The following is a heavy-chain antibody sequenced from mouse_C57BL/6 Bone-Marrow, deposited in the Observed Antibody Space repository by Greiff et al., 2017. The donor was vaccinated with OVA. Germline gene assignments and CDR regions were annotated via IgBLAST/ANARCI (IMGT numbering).Heavy chain of an antibody. D-gene: IGHD2-4*01. CDR2: IYPGSGNT. Sequence: VKLQESGAELVRPGASVKLSCKASGYTFTDYYINWVKQRPGQGLEWIARIYPGSGNTYYNEKFKGKATLTAEKSSSTAYMQLSSLTSEDSAVYYCASRLYDYGFAYWGQGTLVTVSA. V-gene: IGHV1-76*01. CDR1: GYTFTDYY. J-gene: IGHJ3*01. CDR3: ASRLYDYGFAY.